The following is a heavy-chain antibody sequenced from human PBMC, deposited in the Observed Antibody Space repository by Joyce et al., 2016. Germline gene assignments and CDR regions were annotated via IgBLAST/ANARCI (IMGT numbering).Heavy chain of an antibody. J-gene: IGHJ4*02. CDR2: ISSSSSNI. V-gene: IGHV3-48*04. CDR1: GFTFSSYS. CDR3: ARGHYDYVWESYRYYFDY. Sequence: EVQLVESGGGLVQPGGSLRLSCAASGFTFSSYSMNWVRQAPGKGLEWVSYISSSSSNIFYADSGKGRFTISRDNAKSSLFLQMNSLRAEDTAVYYCARGHYDYVWESYRYYFDYWGQGTLVTVSS. D-gene: IGHD3-16*02.